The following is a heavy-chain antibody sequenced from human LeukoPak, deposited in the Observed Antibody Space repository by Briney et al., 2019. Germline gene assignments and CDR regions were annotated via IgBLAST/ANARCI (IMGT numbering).Heavy chain of an antibody. V-gene: IGHV3-66*01. CDR3: ARAELYDSSGYLLLDY. D-gene: IGHD3-22*01. Sequence: GGSLRLSCAASGFTVSSNYMSWVRQAPGKGLEWVSVIYSGGSTYYADSVKGRFTISRDNSKNTLYLQMNSLRAEDTALYYCARAELYDSSGYLLLDYWGQGTLVTVSS. J-gene: IGHJ4*02. CDR1: GFTVSSNY. CDR2: IYSGGST.